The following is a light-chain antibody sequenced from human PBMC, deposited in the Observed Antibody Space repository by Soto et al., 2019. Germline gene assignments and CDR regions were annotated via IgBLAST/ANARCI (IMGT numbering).Light chain of an antibody. CDR2: GAS. V-gene: IGKV3-15*01. Sequence: EKVMTQSPATLSVSPGESATLSCRASQSVDSHLAWYQQKPGQPPRLLIYGASTLNTGVPSRFSGSGSGTDFTLTISSLQPEDSASYCCQQSYSSWATFGGGTKVEIQ. J-gene: IGKJ4*01. CDR1: QSVDSH. CDR3: QQSYSSWAT.